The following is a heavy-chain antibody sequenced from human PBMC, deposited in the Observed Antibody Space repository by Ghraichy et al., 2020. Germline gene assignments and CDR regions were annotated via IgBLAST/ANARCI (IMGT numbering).Heavy chain of an antibody. J-gene: IGHJ4*02. CDR2: MNPNSGNT. Sequence: ASVKVSCKASGYTFTSYDINWVRQATGQGLEWMGWMNPNSGNTGYAQKFQGRVTMTRNTSISTAYMELSSLRSEDTAVYYCARGTRYYDSSGYYYSPYFRDYWGQGTLVTVSS. CDR3: ARGTRYYDSSGYYYSPYFRDY. CDR1: GYTFTSYD. D-gene: IGHD3-22*01. V-gene: IGHV1-8*01.